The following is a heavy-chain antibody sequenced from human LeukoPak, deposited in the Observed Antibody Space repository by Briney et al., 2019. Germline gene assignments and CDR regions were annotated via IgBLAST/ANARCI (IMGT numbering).Heavy chain of an antibody. CDR2: INYSGHT. Sequence: SETLSLTCTVSGGSISSSSYYWGWIRQPPGKGLEWIGSINYSGHTFYNPSLRSRVTISVDMPKNQFSLNLNSVTAADTAVYYCARRRKDLNWFDPWGQGTLVTVSS. V-gene: IGHV4-39*01. CDR3: ARRRKDLNWFDP. CDR1: GGSISSSSYY. J-gene: IGHJ5*02.